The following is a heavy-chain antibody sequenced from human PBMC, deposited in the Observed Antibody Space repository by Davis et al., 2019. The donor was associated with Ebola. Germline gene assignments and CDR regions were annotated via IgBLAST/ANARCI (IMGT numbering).Heavy chain of an antibody. V-gene: IGHV3-30*03. CDR1: GFTFSSYG. CDR2: ISYDGSNK. D-gene: IGHD3-10*01. Sequence: GESLKISCAASGFTFSSYGMHWVRQAPGKGLEWVAVISYDGSNKYYADSVKGRFTISRDNSKNTLYLQMNSRRAEDTAVYYCARDRFQEWYFDLWGRGTLVTVSS. CDR3: ARDRFQEWYFDL. J-gene: IGHJ2*01.